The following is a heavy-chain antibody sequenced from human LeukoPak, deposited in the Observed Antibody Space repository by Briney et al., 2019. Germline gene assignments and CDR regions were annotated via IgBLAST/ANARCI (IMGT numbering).Heavy chain of an antibody. CDR1: GYSFTSYW. V-gene: IGHV5-51*01. CDR3: ARLYSSSWNYYYYYYMDV. CDR2: IYPGDSDT. J-gene: IGHJ6*03. Sequence: GESLKISCKGSGYSFTSYWVGWVRQMPGKGLEWMGIIYPGDSDTRYSPSFQGQVAISADKSISTAYLQWSSLKASDTAMYYCARLYSSSWNYYYYYYMDVCGKGTTVTVSS. D-gene: IGHD6-13*01.